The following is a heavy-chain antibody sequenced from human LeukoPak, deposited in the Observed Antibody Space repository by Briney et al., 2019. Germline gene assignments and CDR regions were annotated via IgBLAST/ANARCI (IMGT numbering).Heavy chain of an antibody. CDR2: IYSGGST. Sequence: PGGSLRLSCAASGFTVSSNYMSWVRQAPGKGLEWVSVIYSGGSTYYADSVKGRFTISRDNSKNTLYLQMNSLRAEDTAVYYCAKADSSGYYSYFQHWGQGTLVTVSS. CDR3: AKADSSGYYSYFQH. D-gene: IGHD3-22*01. J-gene: IGHJ1*01. CDR1: GFTVSSNY. V-gene: IGHV3-66*01.